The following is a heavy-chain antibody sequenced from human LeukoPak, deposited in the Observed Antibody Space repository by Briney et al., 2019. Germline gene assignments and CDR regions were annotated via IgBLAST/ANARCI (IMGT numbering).Heavy chain of an antibody. D-gene: IGHD5-18*01. CDR2: INHSGST. J-gene: IGHJ4*02. V-gene: IGHV4-34*01. CDR3: ARGLRGYSYGYAPH. Sequence: PSETLSLTCAVYGGSFSGYYWSWIRQPPGKGLEWIGEINHSGSTNYNPSLKSRVTISVDTSKNQFSLKLSSVTAADTAVYYCARGLRGYSYGYAPHWGQGTLVTVSS. CDR1: GGSFSGYY.